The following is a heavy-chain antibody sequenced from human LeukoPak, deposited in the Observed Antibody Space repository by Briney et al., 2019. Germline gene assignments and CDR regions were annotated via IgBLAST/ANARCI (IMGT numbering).Heavy chain of an antibody. CDR3: ARISCSSTSCYLKYYYYYGMDV. J-gene: IGHJ6*02. D-gene: IGHD2-2*01. Sequence: PGGSLRLSCAASGFTFSSYAMHWVRQAPGKGLEWVAVISYDGSNKYYADSVKGRFTISRDNSKNTLYLQMNSLRAEDTAVYYCARISCSSTSCYLKYYYYYGMDVWGQGTTVTVSS. CDR1: GFTFSSYA. CDR2: ISYDGSNK. V-gene: IGHV3-30-3*01.